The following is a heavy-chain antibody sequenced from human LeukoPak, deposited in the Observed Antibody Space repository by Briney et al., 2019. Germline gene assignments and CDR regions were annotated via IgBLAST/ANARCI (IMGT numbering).Heavy chain of an antibody. J-gene: IGHJ4*02. V-gene: IGHV3-23*01. CDR3: VKGLGSDFWSGSYPFDY. CDR1: GFTFSDYA. CDR2: IHASGYST. D-gene: IGHD3-3*01. Sequence: EGSLRLSCAASGFTFSDYAVNWVRQAPGKGLEWVSGIHASGYSTDYADSVKGRFTISRGNSRNILYLQMNSLRAEDTAVYYCVKGLGSDFWSGSYPFDYWGQGTLVTVSS.